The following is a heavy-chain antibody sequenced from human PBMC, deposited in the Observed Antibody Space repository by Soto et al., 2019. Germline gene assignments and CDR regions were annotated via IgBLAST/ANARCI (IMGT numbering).Heavy chain of an antibody. CDR1: GYTFTGYY. V-gene: IGHV1-2*04. D-gene: IGHD6-6*01. CDR2: INPNSGGT. CDR3: ARGLKQLVPYYYYYGMDV. Sequence: ASVKVSCKASGYTFTGYYMHWVRQAPGQGLEWMGWINPNSGGTNYAQKFQGWVTMTRDTSISTAYMELSRLRCDDTAVYYCARGLKQLVPYYYYYGMDVWGQGTTVTVSS. J-gene: IGHJ6*02.